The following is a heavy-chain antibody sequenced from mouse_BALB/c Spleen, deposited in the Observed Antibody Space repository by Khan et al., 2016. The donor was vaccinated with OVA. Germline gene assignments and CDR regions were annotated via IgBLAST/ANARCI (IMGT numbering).Heavy chain of an antibody. D-gene: IGHD2-10*01. CDR1: GYTFTNYG. CDR3: ARPPYFSCFMAY. Sequence: QIPLVLSGPEVKKPGETVKISCKASGYTFTNYGMNWVKPAPGKGLKWLGWINTYTGKPTYADDFKGRFAFSLAPSASTAYLHINNLNKDDTATYFCARPPYFSCFMAYWSQGTSGTVSS. J-gene: IGHJ4*01. CDR2: INTYTGKP. V-gene: IGHV9-3-1*01.